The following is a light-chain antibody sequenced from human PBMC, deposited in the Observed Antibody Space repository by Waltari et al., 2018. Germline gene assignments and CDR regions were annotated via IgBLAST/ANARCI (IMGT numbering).Light chain of an antibody. J-gene: IGKJ2*01. CDR2: GAS. V-gene: IGKV3-20*01. CDR1: QSVSSSY. CDR3: QEYGSSPMFT. Sequence: ETVLTQSPDTLSLSPGERATLPCRASQSVSSSYLAWYQQKPGPAPRLLIYGASSRATGIPDRFSGSGSGTDFTLTISRLEPEDFAVYYCQEYGSSPMFTFGQGTKVEIK.